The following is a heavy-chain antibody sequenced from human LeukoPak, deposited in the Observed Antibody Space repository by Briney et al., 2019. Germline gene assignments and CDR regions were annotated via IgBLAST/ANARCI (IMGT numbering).Heavy chain of an antibody. CDR2: IKEDGSEK. D-gene: IGHD4-17*01. J-gene: IGHJ2*01. CDR1: RFTFSDYY. Sequence: GGSLRLSCAASRFTFSDYYMTWVRQAPGRWLEWVANIKEDGSEKNYVDSVKVRFTISRDNAKNSVYLLLNSLTPEDTAVYYCARDLRAGGTWSYGVYFDLWGRGTLVTVSS. V-gene: IGHV3-7*01. CDR3: ARDLRAGGTWSYGVYFDL.